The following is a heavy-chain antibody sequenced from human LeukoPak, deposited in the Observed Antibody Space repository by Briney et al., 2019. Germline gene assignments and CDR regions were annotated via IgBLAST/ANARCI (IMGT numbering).Heavy chain of an antibody. Sequence: GASLRLSCAASGFSFSSYAMHWVRQAPGKGLEWVAVISCDGSNKYYADSVKRRFSISRDNYKNTLYLQMNSLRAEDTAVYYCAKNWYSSSWYSLDYYYYMDVWGKGTTVTVS. CDR2: ISCDGSNK. J-gene: IGHJ6*03. D-gene: IGHD6-13*01. CDR3: AKNWYSSSWYSLDYYYYMDV. CDR1: GFSFSSYA. V-gene: IGHV3-30*18.